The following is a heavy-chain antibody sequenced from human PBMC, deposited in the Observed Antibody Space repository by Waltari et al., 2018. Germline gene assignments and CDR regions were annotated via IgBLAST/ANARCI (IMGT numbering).Heavy chain of an antibody. CDR3: ARGARRTTVTTGWWYFDL. Sequence: VQLVESGGGLVQPGGSLRLSCAASGFTYSMYWMHWVRQAPGKGLVWVSRSNSDGSSTSYADSVKGRFTISKDNAKNTLYLQMNSLRAEDTAIYYCARGARRTTVTTGWWYFDLWGRGTLVTVSS. D-gene: IGHD4-17*01. CDR1: GFTYSMYW. V-gene: IGHV3-74*01. J-gene: IGHJ2*01. CDR2: SNSDGSST.